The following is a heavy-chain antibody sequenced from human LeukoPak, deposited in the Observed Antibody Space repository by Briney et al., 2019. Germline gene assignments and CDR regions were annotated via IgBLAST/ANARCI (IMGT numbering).Heavy chain of an antibody. CDR3: ARAGVYGDYADWYYYYMDV. J-gene: IGHJ6*03. D-gene: IGHD4-17*01. CDR2: INPNSGGT. V-gene: IGHV1-2*02. Sequence: ASVKVSCKASGYTFTSYGISWVRQAPGQGLEWVGWINPNSGGTNYAQKFQGRVTMTRDTSISTAYMELSRLRSDDTAVYYCARAGVYGDYADWYYYYMDVWGKGTTVTISS. CDR1: GYTFTSYG.